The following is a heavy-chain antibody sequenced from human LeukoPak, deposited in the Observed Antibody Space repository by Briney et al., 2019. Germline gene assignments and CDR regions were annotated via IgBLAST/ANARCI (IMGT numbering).Heavy chain of an antibody. CDR3: ARAGGKGSTY. CDR2: IIPILGIA. D-gene: IGHD4-23*01. CDR1: GGTFSSYT. J-gene: IGHJ4*02. Sequence: SVKVSCKASGGTFSSYTISRVRQAPGQGLEWMGRIIPILGIANYAQKFQGRVTITADKSTSTACMELSSLRSEDTAVYYCARAGGKGSTYWGQGTLVTVSS. V-gene: IGHV1-69*02.